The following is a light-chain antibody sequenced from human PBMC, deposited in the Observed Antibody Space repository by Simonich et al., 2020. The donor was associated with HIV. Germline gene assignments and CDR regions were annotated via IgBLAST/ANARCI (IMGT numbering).Light chain of an antibody. CDR2: WAS. V-gene: IGKV4-1*01. J-gene: IGKJ1*01. Sequence: DIVMTQSPDSLAVSLGERATINCKSSQSVLYSSNNKNYLVWYQQKPGQPPKWLIYWASTRESGVPDRFSGSGSGTDFTLTISSLQAEDVAVYYCQQYYSSPRTFGQGTKVEIK. CDR1: QSVLYSSNNKNY. CDR3: QQYYSSPRT.